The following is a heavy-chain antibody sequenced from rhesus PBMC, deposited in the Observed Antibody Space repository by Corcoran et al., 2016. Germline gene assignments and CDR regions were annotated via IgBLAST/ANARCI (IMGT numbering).Heavy chain of an antibody. Sequence: QVQLQESGPGLVTPSATLSLTCAVSGGSIRRNYWSWLRPAPGKGLEWIGRIYGSGGSTDYNPSLKSRVTISTDTSKNQFSLKLSSVTAADTAVYYCVRDGFQGEYFDYWGQGVLVTVSS. D-gene: IGHD1-44*01. J-gene: IGHJ4*01. CDR2: IYGSGGST. V-gene: IGHV4-160*01. CDR3: VRDGFQGEYFDY. CDR1: GGSIRRNY.